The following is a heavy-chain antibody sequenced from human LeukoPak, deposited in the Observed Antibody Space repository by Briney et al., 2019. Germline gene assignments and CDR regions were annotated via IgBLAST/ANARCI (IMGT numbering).Heavy chain of an antibody. CDR2: IYHSGST. J-gene: IGHJ6*04. CDR3: ARKRFLECFLDV. D-gene: IGHD3-3*01. CDR1: GYSISSGYY. Sequence: SETLSLTCAVSGYSISSGYYWGWIRQPPGKGLEWIGSIYHSGSTYYNPSLKSRVTISVDTSKNHFSLKLSSLTAADNCVYYCARKRFLECFLDVWGKGTTVTVSS. V-gene: IGHV4-38-2*01.